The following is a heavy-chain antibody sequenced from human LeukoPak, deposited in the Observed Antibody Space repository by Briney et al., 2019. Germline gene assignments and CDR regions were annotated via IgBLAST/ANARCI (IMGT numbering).Heavy chain of an antibody. CDR1: GFTFSSYG. CDR3: AKDRGWYCSGDTCWWGFDY. D-gene: IGHD2-15*01. Sequence: GGTLRLSCAASGFTFSSYGMSWVRQAPEKGLEWVSTISGSGGSTYYADSVKGRFTISRDNYKNTLYLQMNSLRAEDTAVYYCAKDRGWYCSGDTCWWGFDYWGQGTLVTVSS. V-gene: IGHV3-23*01. CDR2: ISGSGGST. J-gene: IGHJ4*02.